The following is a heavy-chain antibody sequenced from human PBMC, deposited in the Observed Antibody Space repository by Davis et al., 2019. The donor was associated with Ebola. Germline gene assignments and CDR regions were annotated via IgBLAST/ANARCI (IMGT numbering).Heavy chain of an antibody. CDR1: GFTFSNAW. Sequence: GESLKISCAASGFTFSNAWMSWVRQAPGKGLEWVGRIKSKTDGGTTDYAAPVKGRFTISRDDSKNTLYLQMNSLKTEDTAVYYCTTDRDWGDAFDIWGQGTMVTVSS. D-gene: IGHD3/OR15-3a*01. CDR2: IKSKTDGGTT. V-gene: IGHV3-15*01. CDR3: TTDRDWGDAFDI. J-gene: IGHJ3*02.